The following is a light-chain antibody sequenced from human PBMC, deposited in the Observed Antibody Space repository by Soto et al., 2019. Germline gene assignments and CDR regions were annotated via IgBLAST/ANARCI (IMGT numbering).Light chain of an antibody. V-gene: IGKV3-15*01. CDR2: GAS. Sequence: EIVMTQSPATLSMSPGERATLSCRASQSVSSNLAWYQHKPGQAPRLLISGASTRATAIPARFSGSGSGTEFNLTISSLQSEDFAVYYCQQYNNLITFGQGTRLEIK. CDR1: QSVSSN. J-gene: IGKJ5*01. CDR3: QQYNNLIT.